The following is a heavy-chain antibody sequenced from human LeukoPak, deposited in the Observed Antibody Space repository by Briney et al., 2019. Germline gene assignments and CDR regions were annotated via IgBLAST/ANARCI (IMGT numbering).Heavy chain of an antibody. CDR3: ARDHIAARRVDY. V-gene: IGHV4-39*07. D-gene: IGHD6-6*01. CDR2: IYYSGST. Sequence: PSETLSLTCTVSGGSISSSSYYWGWIRQPPGKGLEWIGSIYYSGSTYYNPSLKSRVTISVDTSKNQFSLELSSVTAADTAVYYCARDHIAARRVDYWGQGTLVTVSS. CDR1: GGSISSSSYY. J-gene: IGHJ4*02.